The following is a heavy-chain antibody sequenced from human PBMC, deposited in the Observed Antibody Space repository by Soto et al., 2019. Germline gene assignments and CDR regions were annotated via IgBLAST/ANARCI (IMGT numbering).Heavy chain of an antibody. V-gene: IGHV4-31*03. CDR1: GGSISSGGYY. J-gene: IGHJ4*01. CDR3: ARGEYYYENSGQNAYDY. D-gene: IGHD3-22*01. CDR2: IYYGGST. Sequence: LSLTCTVSGGSISSGGYYWSWIRQHPGKGLEWIGYIYYGGSTYYNPSLKSRATISGDTSKNQFSLKLSSVTAADTAVYYCARGEYYYENSGQNAYDYWGQGILVTVSS.